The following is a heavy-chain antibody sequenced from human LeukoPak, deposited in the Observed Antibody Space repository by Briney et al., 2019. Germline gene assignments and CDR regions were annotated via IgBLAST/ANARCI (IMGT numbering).Heavy chain of an antibody. CDR3: ARDEGWRYDFWSGYFHFDY. CDR2: INPNSGGT. V-gene: IGHV1-2*02. D-gene: IGHD3-3*01. CDR1: GYTFTNYG. Sequence: ASVKVSCKASGYTFTNYGISWVRQAPGQGLEWMGWINPNSGGTNYAQKFQGRVTMTRDTSISTAYMELSRLRSDDTAVYYCARDEGWRYDFWSGYFHFDYWGQGTLVTVSS. J-gene: IGHJ4*02.